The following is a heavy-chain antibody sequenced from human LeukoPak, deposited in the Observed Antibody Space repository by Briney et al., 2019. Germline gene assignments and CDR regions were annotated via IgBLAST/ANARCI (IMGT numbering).Heavy chain of an antibody. CDR2: IIPILGIA. D-gene: IGHD2-15*01. CDR3: ARGDCSGGSCDYYYYYGMDV. Sequence: VQVSCNASGYTSTSYGISWVRQAPGQGREWMGRIIPILGIANYTQKFQGRVTITADKSTSTAYMELSSLRSEDTAVYYCARGDCSGGSCDYYYYYGMDVWGQGTTVTVSS. J-gene: IGHJ6*02. CDR1: GYTSTSYG. V-gene: IGHV1-69*10.